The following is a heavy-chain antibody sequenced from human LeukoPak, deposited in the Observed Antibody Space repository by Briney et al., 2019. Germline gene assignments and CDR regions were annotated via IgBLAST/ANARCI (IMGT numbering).Heavy chain of an antibody. CDR2: IIPFFGTA. J-gene: IGHJ4*02. V-gene: IGHV1-69*06. Sequence: ASVKVSCKASGGTFSSYAISWVRQAPGQGLEWMGGIIPFFGTANYAQKFQGRVTITADKSTSTAYMEVRSLSSEDTAVDYCARAGRGSCPRCFDYWGQGTLVTVSS. CDR1: GGTFSSYA. D-gene: IGHD2-15*01. CDR3: ARAGRGSCPRCFDY.